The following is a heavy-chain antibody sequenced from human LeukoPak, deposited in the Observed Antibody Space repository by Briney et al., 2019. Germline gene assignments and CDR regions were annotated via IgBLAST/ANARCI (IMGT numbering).Heavy chain of an antibody. Sequence: AGGSLRLSCAASGFSFSTYGMSWVRQSPGKGLEWVSGISGSGDHTYHGDSVRGRFTISRDNSNNTLYLEMKSLIVEDTALYYCVKPPEWLRLRADVFETWGQGTMVTLSS. D-gene: IGHD5-12*01. CDR2: ISGSGDHT. V-gene: IGHV3-23*01. J-gene: IGHJ3*02. CDR1: GFSFSTYG. CDR3: VKPPEWLRLRADVFET.